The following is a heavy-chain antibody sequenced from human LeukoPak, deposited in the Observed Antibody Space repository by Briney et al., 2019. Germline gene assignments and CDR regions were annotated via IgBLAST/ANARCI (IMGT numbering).Heavy chain of an antibody. CDR1: GGSISSYY. Sequence: SETLSLTCTVSGGSISSYYWSWIRQPAGKGLEWIGRIYTGGSTNYNPSLKSRVTMSVDTSKNQFSLKLSSVTAADTAVYYCAADFWSGYGIRPNYYYMDVWGKGTTVTVSS. J-gene: IGHJ6*03. D-gene: IGHD3-3*01. CDR2: IYTGGST. CDR3: AADFWSGYGIRPNYYYMDV. V-gene: IGHV4-4*07.